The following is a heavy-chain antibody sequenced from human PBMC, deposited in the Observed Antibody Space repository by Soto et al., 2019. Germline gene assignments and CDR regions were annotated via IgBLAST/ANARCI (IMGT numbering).Heavy chain of an antibody. Sequence: GGSLRLSCAASGFTFDSYWMSWVRQAPGKGLEWVANIKEDGSEKYYVDSVKGRFTISRDNARNSLYLQMNSLRAEDTAVYYCARGRSGYYYYFDYWGQGTLVTVSS. D-gene: IGHD3-22*01. CDR3: ARGRSGYYYYFDY. V-gene: IGHV3-7*01. CDR2: IKEDGSEK. CDR1: GFTFDSYW. J-gene: IGHJ4*02.